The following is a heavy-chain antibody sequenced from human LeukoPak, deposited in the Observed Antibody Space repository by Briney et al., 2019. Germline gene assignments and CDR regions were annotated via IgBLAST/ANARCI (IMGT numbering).Heavy chain of an antibody. CDR3: ARGKSGYDYVPLGY. CDR2: ISSSSSYI. Sequence: PGGSLRLSCAASGFTFSSYGMHWVRQAPGKGLEWVSSISSSSSYIYYADSVKGRFTISRDNAKNSLYLQMNSLRAEDTAVHYCARGKSGYDYVPLGYWGQGTLVTVSS. J-gene: IGHJ4*02. V-gene: IGHV3-21*01. CDR1: GFTFSSYG. D-gene: IGHD5-12*01.